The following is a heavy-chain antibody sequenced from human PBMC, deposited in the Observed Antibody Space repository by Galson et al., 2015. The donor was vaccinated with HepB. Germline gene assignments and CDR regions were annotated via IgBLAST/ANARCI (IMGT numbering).Heavy chain of an antibody. J-gene: IGHJ4*02. V-gene: IGHV4-39*01. Sequence: ETLSLTCTVSGGSISSSSYYWGWIRQPPGKGLEWIGSIYYSGSTYYNPSLKSRVTISVDTSKNQFSLKLSSVTAADTAVYYCARLVATVTTKRGYFDYWGQGTLVTVSS. D-gene: IGHD4-17*01. CDR3: ARLVATVTTKRGYFDY. CDR1: GGSISSSSYY. CDR2: IYYSGST.